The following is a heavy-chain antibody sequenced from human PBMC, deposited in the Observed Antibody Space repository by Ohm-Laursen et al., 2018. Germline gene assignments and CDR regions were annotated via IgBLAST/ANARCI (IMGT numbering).Heavy chain of an antibody. V-gene: IGHV1-8*01. CDR1: GYTFTSYD. CDR3: ARTPYYDFWSGYYPPHHLFDP. D-gene: IGHD3-3*01. J-gene: IGHJ5*02. CDR2: LNPVSGNS. Sequence: ASVKVSCKASGYTFTSYDITWVRQASGQGPEWIGWLNPVSGNSNFGQKFRGRVTVTSDTSISTAYMELSGLRSEDTAVYYCARTPYYDFWSGYYPPHHLFDPWGQGTLVTVSS.